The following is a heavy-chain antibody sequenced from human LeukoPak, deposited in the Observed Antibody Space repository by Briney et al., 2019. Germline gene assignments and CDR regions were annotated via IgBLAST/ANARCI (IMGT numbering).Heavy chain of an antibody. Sequence: SETLSLTCTVSGGSFSSYYWSWIRQSPGKGLEWIGYIYYSGSTNYNPSLKSRVTISVDTSKNQFSLKLSSVTAADTAVYYCARQKTSYYYDSSGYYPYYFDYWGQGTLVTVSS. V-gene: IGHV4-59*08. CDR2: IYYSGST. D-gene: IGHD3-22*01. CDR3: ARQKTSYYYDSSGYYPYYFDY. J-gene: IGHJ4*02. CDR1: GGSFSSYY.